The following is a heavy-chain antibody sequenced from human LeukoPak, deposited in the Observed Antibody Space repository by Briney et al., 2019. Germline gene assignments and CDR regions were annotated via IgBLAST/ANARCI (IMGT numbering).Heavy chain of an antibody. D-gene: IGHD3-22*01. CDR3: AGRYDSSGYPLH. J-gene: IGHJ4*02. Sequence: PGGSLRPSCAASGFSVSSNYVSWVRQAPGKGLEWVSVIYSGGTTYYADSIKGRFTISRDNSKNTLYLQMNSLRAEDAAVYYCAGRYDSSGYPLHWGQGTLVTVSS. V-gene: IGHV3-53*01. CDR1: GFSVSSNY. CDR2: IYSGGTT.